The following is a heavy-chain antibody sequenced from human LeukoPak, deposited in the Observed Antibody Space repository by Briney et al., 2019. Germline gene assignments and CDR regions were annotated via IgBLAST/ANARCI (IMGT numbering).Heavy chain of an antibody. J-gene: IGHJ4*02. Sequence: ESGPTLVKPTQTLTLTCTFSGFSLSTSGVGVAWIRQPPGKALEWLALIYWDDEERYRPSLRSRLTISKDTSKKEVVLTMTNMEPVDTATYYCAHSPDLTGYYDDWGQGILVTVSS. V-gene: IGHV2-5*02. D-gene: IGHD3-9*01. CDR1: GFSLSTSGVG. CDR2: IYWDDEE. CDR3: AHSPDLTGYYDD.